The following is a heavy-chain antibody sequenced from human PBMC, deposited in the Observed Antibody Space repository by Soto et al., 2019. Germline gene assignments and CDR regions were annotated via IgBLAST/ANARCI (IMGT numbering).Heavy chain of an antibody. Sequence: GGSLRLSCVASGFTFSTSDMHWVRQAPGQGLEWVAVVSYDERNIYYADCVKGRFSVSRDNSKNTLFLHMNSLRAEDTAVYFCAKLVDKSLDDYWGQGALVTVS. CDR2: VSYDERNI. D-gene: IGHD3-16*01. CDR3: AKLVDKSLDDY. V-gene: IGHV3-30*18. CDR1: GFTFSTSD. J-gene: IGHJ4*02.